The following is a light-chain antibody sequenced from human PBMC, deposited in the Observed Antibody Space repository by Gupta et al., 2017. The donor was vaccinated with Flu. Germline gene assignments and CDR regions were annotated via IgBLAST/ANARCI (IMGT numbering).Light chain of an antibody. CDR2: DTS. CDR1: ENVDTY. J-gene: IGKJ2*03. V-gene: IGKV1-39*01. CDR3: HQSYSSPYS. Sequence: DTQLTQSPSSLSASLGDRVIITCRASENVDTYLNWYQQRPGKAPELLIYDTSTLQRGVPSRFSGSGSETDFTLTISSLQPEDFATYFCHQSYSSPYSFGQGTKLDIK.